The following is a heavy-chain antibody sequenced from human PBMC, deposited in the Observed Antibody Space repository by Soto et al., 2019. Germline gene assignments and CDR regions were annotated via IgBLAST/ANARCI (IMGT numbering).Heavy chain of an antibody. D-gene: IGHD3-22*01. V-gene: IGHV4-39*01. Sequence: PSETLSLTCTVSGGSISSSSYYWGWIRQPPGKGLEWIGSIYYSGSTYYNPSLKSRVTISVDTSKNQFSLKLSSVTAADTAVYYCARLAISLTYYDSSGYYDDWGQSTLVTVSS. J-gene: IGHJ1*01. CDR3: ARLAISLTYYDSSGYYDD. CDR1: GGSISSSSYY. CDR2: IYYSGST.